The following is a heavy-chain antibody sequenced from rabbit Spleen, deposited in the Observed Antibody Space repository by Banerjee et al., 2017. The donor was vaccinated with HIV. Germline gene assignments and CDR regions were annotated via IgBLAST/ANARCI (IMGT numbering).Heavy chain of an antibody. V-gene: IGHV1S47*01. D-gene: IGHD4-2*01. J-gene: IGHJ2*01. CDR1: GFTLSSYY. CDR2: INTGSSGST. Sequence: QEQLKESGGGLVQPGGSLKLSCKASGFTLSSYYMNWVRQAPGKGLEWIGCINTGSSGSTYYASWVNGRFSISRSTSLNTVTLQMTSLTAADTATYFCARRYDGSAPYGGAAFDPWGQGTLVTVS. CDR3: ARRYDGSAPYGGAAFDP.